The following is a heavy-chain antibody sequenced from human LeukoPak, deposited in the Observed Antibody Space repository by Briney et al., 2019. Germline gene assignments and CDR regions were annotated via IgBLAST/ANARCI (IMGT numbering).Heavy chain of an antibody. CDR2: IRFDGNDK. CDR1: GFPFSHFG. J-gene: IGHJ4*02. Sequence: GGSLRLSCAASGFPFSHFGMHWVRQAPGKGLEWVAFIRFDGNDKFYADSVKGRFTISKDTSRNTLYLQMNSLRAEDTAVYYCAREWGESTYYYDSSAYWFDYWGQGTLVTVSS. V-gene: IGHV3-30*02. D-gene: IGHD3-22*01. CDR3: AREWGESTYYYDSSAYWFDY.